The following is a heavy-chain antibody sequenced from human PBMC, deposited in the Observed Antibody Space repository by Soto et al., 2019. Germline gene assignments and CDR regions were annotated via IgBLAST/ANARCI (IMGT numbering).Heavy chain of an antibody. CDR3: AKDMGPDIVVVVAASVELFDY. CDR1: GFTFSSYA. V-gene: IGHV3-23*01. D-gene: IGHD2-15*01. J-gene: IGHJ4*02. CDR2: ISGSGGST. Sequence: GGSLRLSCAASGFTFSSYAMSWVRQAPGKGLEWVSAISGSGGSTYYADSVKGRFTISRDNSKNTLYLQMNSLRAEDTAVYYCAKDMGPDIVVVVAASVELFDYWGQGTLVTVSS.